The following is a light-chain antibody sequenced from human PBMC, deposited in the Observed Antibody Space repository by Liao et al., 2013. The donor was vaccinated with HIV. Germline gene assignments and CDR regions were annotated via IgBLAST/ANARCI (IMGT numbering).Light chain of an antibody. CDR2: YDS. J-gene: IGLJ1*01. Sequence: SYVLPQPPSVSVAPGKTARITCGGNNIGSKSVHWYQQKPGQAPVLVIYYDSARPSGIPERFSGSNSGNTATLTISRVEAGDEADYYCQVWDSGSGHSYVFGPGTKVTVL. V-gene: IGLV3-21*04. CDR1: NIGSKS. CDR3: QVWDSGSGHSYV.